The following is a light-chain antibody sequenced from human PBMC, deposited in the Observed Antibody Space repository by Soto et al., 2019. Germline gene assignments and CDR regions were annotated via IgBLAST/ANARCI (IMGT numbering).Light chain of an antibody. V-gene: IGKV1-5*01. Sequence: DIQMTQSPSTLSASVGDRVTITCRASQSIKTSLAWYQRKPGRAPNPLIYDASSLQSGVPSRFRGSGSGTEFTLTISSLQPDDSATYYCQQYESYSWTFGQGTKVDIK. CDR3: QQYESYSWT. J-gene: IGKJ1*01. CDR1: QSIKTS. CDR2: DAS.